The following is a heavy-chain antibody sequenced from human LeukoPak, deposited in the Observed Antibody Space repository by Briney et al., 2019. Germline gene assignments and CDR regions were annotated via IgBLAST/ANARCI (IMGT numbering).Heavy chain of an antibody. CDR3: ARDPTGTTTFDY. J-gene: IGHJ4*02. D-gene: IGHD1-1*01. Sequence: PGGSLRLSCAASGFTFSSYGMHWVRQAPGKGLEWVAFIRYDGSNKYYADSVKGRFTISRDNSKNTLYLQMNSLRAEDTAVYYCARDPTGTTTFDYWGQGTLVTVSS. CDR2: IRYDGSNK. V-gene: IGHV3-30*02. CDR1: GFTFSSYG.